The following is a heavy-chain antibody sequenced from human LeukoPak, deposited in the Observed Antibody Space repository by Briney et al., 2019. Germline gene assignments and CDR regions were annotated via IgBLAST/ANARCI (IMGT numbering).Heavy chain of an antibody. CDR3: ARVRQWLVGGPFDY. J-gene: IGHJ4*02. CDR2: INHSGST. D-gene: IGHD6-19*01. CDR1: GGSFSGYY. V-gene: IGHV4-34*01. Sequence: SETLSLTCAVYGGSFSGYYWSWIRQPPGKGLEWIGEINHSGSTNYNPSLKSRVTISVDTSKNQFSLKLSSVTAADTAVYYCARVRQWLVGGPFDYWGQETLVTVSS.